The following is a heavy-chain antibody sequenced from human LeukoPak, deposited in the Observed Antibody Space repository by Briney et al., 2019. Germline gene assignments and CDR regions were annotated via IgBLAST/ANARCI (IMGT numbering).Heavy chain of an antibody. CDR3: ARDLSIAAAGTYGMDV. Sequence: ASVKVSGKASGGTFSSYAISWVRQAPGQGLEWMGRIIPILGIANYAQKFQGRVTITADKSTSTAYMELSSLRSEDTAVYYCARDLSIAAAGTYGMDVWGQGTTVTVSS. CDR2: IIPILGIA. J-gene: IGHJ6*02. CDR1: GGTFSSYA. V-gene: IGHV1-69*04. D-gene: IGHD6-13*01.